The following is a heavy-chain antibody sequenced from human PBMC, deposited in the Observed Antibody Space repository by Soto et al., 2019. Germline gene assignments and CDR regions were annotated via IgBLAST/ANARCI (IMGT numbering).Heavy chain of an antibody. CDR2: ISTTGSFT. CDR1: GLTSSATY. CDR3: ARAQWELDY. Sequence: GGPLRLPFPPSGLTSSATYLSWIRQAPGKGLEWVSFISTTGSFTNYADSLKGRFTISRDNAKNSLYLQINSLRGDDTAVYYCARAQWELDYWGQGTLVTVSS. V-gene: IGHV3-11*06. D-gene: IGHD1-26*01. J-gene: IGHJ4*02.